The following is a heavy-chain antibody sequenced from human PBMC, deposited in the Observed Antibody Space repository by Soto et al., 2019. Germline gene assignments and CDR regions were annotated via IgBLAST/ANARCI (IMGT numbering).Heavy chain of an antibody. CDR1: AFTFSSYG. J-gene: IGHJ4*02. Sequence: QVQLVESGGGVVQPGRSLRLSCAASAFTFSSYGMHWVRQAPGKGLEWVAVISYDGSNKNYADSVKGRFTISRDNSKNTLYLQMNSLRAEDTAVYYCAKDQAGYSYGFDYWGQGTLVTVSS. V-gene: IGHV3-30*18. CDR2: ISYDGSNK. CDR3: AKDQAGYSYGFDY. D-gene: IGHD5-18*01.